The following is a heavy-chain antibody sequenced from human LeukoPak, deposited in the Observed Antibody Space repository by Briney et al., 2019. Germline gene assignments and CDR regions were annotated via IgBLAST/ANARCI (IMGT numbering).Heavy chain of an antibody. J-gene: IGHJ5*02. CDR3: ARESSRDCRTASCYEVFDP. CDR1: GGSISSSSYY. Sequence: SETLSLTCTVSGGSISSSSYYWGWIRQAPGKGLEWIRSFEYGGSTYYNPSLKSRVTISVDTSKNQFSLKLSTLPAADTSVYYWARESSRDCRTASCYEVFDPWGQGTLVTVSS. CDR2: FEYGGST. D-gene: IGHD2-2*01. V-gene: IGHV4-39*07.